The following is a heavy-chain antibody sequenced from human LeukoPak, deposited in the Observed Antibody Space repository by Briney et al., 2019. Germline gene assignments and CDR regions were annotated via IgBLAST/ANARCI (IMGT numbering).Heavy chain of an antibody. CDR1: GFTFSSYE. V-gene: IGHV3-48*03. CDR2: ISSSGSTI. J-gene: IGHJ4*02. Sequence: GGSLRLSCAASGFTFSSYEMNGVRQAPGKGLEWVSYISSSGSTIYYADSVKGRFTISRDNAKNSLYLQMNSLRAEDTAVYYCAMPSPSYYGSGSLDYWGQGTLVTVSS. D-gene: IGHD3-10*01. CDR3: AMPSPSYYGSGSLDY.